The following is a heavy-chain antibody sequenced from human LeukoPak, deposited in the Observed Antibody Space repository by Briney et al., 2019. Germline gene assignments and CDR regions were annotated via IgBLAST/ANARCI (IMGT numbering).Heavy chain of an antibody. CDR2: IWSSGTVT. Sequence: GGSLRLSCAASGFTFSSYSMNWVRQAPGRGLEWVAYIWSSGTVTHYTDSVKDRFTISRDNGKNSLFLQMNGLRAEDTAVYYCAIERSFCEGDCSDYWGQGTLVTVSS. CDR1: GFTFSSYS. V-gene: IGHV3-48*04. J-gene: IGHJ4*02. D-gene: IGHD2-21*01. CDR3: AIERSFCEGDCSDY.